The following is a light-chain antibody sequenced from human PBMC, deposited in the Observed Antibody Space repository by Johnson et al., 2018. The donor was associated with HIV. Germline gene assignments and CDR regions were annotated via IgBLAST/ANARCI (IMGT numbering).Light chain of an antibody. CDR3: GTWDSSLLYV. V-gene: IGLV1-51*01. Sequence: QSVLTQPPSVSAAPGQKVTISCSGSSSNIGNNYVSWYQQLPGTAPKLLIYDNNKRPSGIPDRFSGSKSGTSATLAITGLQTGDEADYYCGTWDSSLLYVFGTGTKVTVL. CDR1: SSNIGNNY. CDR2: DNN. J-gene: IGLJ1*01.